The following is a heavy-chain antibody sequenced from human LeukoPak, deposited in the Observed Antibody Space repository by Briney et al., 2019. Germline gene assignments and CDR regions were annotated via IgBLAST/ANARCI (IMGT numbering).Heavy chain of an antibody. V-gene: IGHV1-2*04. J-gene: IGHJ3*02. CDR2: INPNSGGT. Sequence: GASVKVSCNASGYTFTGYYMHWVRQAPGQGLEWMGWINPNSGGTNYAQKFQGWVTMTRDTSISTAYMELSRLRSDDTAVYYCARGYDILTGYSFDIWGQGTMVTVSS. CDR1: GYTFTGYY. CDR3: ARGYDILTGYSFDI. D-gene: IGHD3-9*01.